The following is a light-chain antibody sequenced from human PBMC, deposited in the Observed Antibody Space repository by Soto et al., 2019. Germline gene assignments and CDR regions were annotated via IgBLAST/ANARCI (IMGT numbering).Light chain of an antibody. J-gene: IGKJ4*01. CDR3: QQRSNWLT. Sequence: EIVLTQSPGTLSLSPGERATLSCRASQSVINNYLAWYQQKPGQAPRLLIYGASIRATGIPARFSGSGSGTEFTLTISSLQSEDFAVYYCQQRSNWLTFGGGTKVDI. CDR1: QSVINNY. V-gene: IGKV3D-20*02. CDR2: GAS.